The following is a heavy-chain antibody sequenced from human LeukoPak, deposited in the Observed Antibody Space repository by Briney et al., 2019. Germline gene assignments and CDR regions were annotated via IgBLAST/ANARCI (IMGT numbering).Heavy chain of an antibody. J-gene: IGHJ4*02. CDR2: INSDGSST. CDR3: ARGGYDLCFDY. D-gene: IGHD5-12*01. V-gene: IGHV3-74*01. CDR1: GFTFSSYW. Sequence: PGGSLRLSCAASGFTFSSYWMHWVRQAPGKGRVWVSRINSDGSSTSYADSVKGRFTISRDNAKNTLYLQMNSLRAEDTAVYYCARGGYDLCFDYWGQGTLVTVSS.